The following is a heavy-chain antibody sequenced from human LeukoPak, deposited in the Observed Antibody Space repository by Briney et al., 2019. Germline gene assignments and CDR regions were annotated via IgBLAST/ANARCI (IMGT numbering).Heavy chain of an antibody. D-gene: IGHD6-19*01. CDR3: AREWYSSGWYYFDY. Sequence: GGSLRLSCAASGFTVSSNYMSWVRQAPGKGLEWVSVIYSGGSTYYADSVKGRFTISRDNSKNTLYLQMNSLRAEDTAVYYCAREWYSSGWYYFDYWGQGTLVTVSS. J-gene: IGHJ4*02. V-gene: IGHV3-53*01. CDR2: IYSGGST. CDR1: GFTVSSNY.